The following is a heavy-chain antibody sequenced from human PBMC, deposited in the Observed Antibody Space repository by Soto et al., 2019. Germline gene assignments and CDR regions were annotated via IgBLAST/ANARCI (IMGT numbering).Heavy chain of an antibody. CDR3: ARDEVLRFLEWLLSPYGMDV. CDR1: GYTFTSYY. Sequence: ASVKVSCKASGYTFTSYYMHWVRQAPGQGLEWMGIINPSGGSTSYAQKFQGRVTMTTDTSTSTAYMELRSLRSDDTAVYYCARDEVLRFLEWLLSPYGMDVWGQGTTVTVSS. V-gene: IGHV1-46*01. CDR2: INPSGGST. D-gene: IGHD3-3*01. J-gene: IGHJ6*02.